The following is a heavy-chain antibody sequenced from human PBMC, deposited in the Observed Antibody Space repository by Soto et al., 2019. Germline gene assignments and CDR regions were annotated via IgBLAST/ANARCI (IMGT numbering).Heavy chain of an antibody. D-gene: IGHD4-4*01. Sequence: SETLSLTCTVSGGSITGYYWSWIRQPPGKGPEWIGNIHYSGSTNYNPSLKSRVTISVDTSKNQFSLRLSSVTAAETAAYYCARHSYYSNPLRFDPWGQGTLVTVS. CDR2: IHYSGST. CDR1: GGSITGYY. J-gene: IGHJ5*02. V-gene: IGHV4-59*08. CDR3: ARHSYYSNPLRFDP.